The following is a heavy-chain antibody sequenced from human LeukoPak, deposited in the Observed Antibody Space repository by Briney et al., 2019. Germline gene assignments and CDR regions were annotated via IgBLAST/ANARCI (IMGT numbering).Heavy chain of an antibody. D-gene: IGHD2-2*01. J-gene: IGHJ4*02. CDR2: IYYSGST. V-gene: IGHV4-59*01. Sequence: SETLSLTCTVSGGSISSYYWSWIRQPPGKGLEWIGYIYYSGSTNYNPSLKSRVTISVDTSKNQFSLKLSSVTAADTAVYYCARTIVVVPAAILYFDYGGQGTLVTVSS. CDR3: ARTIVVVPAAILYFDY. CDR1: GGSISSYY.